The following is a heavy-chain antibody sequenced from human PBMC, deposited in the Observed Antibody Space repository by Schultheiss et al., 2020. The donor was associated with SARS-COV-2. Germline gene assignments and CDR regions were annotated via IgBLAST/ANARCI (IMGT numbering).Heavy chain of an antibody. CDR3: ARDRGGRTPLWYFDL. V-gene: IGHV3-7*01. CDR1: GFTFSSYW. Sequence: GESLKISCAASGFTFSSYWMSWVRQAPGKGLEWVANIKQDGSEKYYVDSVKGRFTISRDNAKNSLYLQMNSLRAEDTAVYYCARDRGGRTPLWYFDLWGRGTLVTVSS. D-gene: IGHD3-10*01. J-gene: IGHJ2*01. CDR2: IKQDGSEK.